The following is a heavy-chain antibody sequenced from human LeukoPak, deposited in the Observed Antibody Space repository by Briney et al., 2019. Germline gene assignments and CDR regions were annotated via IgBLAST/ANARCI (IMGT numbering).Heavy chain of an antibody. V-gene: IGHV1-46*01. J-gene: IGHJ5*02. D-gene: IGHD2-2*01. CDR2: INPSGGST. CDR1: GYTFTSYY. CDR3: ASVHIVVVPAAISRVWFDP. Sequence: ASVKVSCKASGYTFTSYYMHWVRQAPGQGLEWMGIINPSGGSTSYAQKFQGRVTMTRDTSTSTVYMELSSLRSDDTAVYYCASVHIVVVPAAISRVWFDPWGQGTLVTVSS.